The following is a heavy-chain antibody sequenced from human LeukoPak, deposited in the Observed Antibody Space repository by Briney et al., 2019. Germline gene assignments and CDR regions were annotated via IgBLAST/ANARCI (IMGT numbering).Heavy chain of an antibody. CDR1: GGTFSSYT. Sequence: SVKVSCTASGGTFSSYTISWVRQAPGQGLEWMGWIIPILGIANYAQKFQGRVTITADKPTSTAYMELSSLRSEDTAVYYCASRGYGGNLRGFDYWGQGTLVTVSS. CDR2: IIPILGIA. D-gene: IGHD4-23*01. V-gene: IGHV1-69*02. CDR3: ASRGYGGNLRGFDY. J-gene: IGHJ4*02.